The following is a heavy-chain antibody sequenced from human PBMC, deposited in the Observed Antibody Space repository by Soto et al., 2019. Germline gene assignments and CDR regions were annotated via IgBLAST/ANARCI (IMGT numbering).Heavy chain of an antibody. J-gene: IGHJ6*02. V-gene: IGHV1-69*12. CDR3: ALDSARQQLGGNYYYGIDV. CDR2: SIHMLPTP. Sequence: QVQLVQSGAEVKKPGSSVTVSCKASGGTFGNSAISWVRQAPGQGLAWMGGSIHMLPTPDYAQKFQGRVTITADASTSTAYMGLTSLRSEDTAVYYWALDSARQQLGGNYYYGIDVWGQGTTVTVSS. D-gene: IGHD1-26*01. CDR1: GGTFGNSA.